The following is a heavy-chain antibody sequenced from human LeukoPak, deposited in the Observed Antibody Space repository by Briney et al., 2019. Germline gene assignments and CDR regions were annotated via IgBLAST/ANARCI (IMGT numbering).Heavy chain of an antibody. CDR2: IYYSGST. D-gene: IGHD3-22*01. CDR1: GGSISSGDYY. V-gene: IGHV4-30-4*01. CDR3: ARDMIVPIWFDY. J-gene: IGHJ4*02. Sequence: SSQTLSLTCTVSGGSISSGDYYCRWIRQPPGKGLEWIGYIYYSGSTYYNPSLKSRVTISVDTSKNQFSLKLSSVTAADTAVYYCARDMIVPIWFDYWGQGTLVTVSS.